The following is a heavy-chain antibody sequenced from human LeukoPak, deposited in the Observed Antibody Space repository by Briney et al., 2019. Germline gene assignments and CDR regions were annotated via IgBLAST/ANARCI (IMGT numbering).Heavy chain of an antibody. CDR3: ARAYYDPRVGCGY. Sequence: ASVKVSCKASGYTFTSYSMHWVRQAPGQGLEWMGIINPSGGSTTYAQHFQGRVTMTRDMSTSTVYMELSSLRSEDTAVYYCARAYYDPRVGCGYWGQGTLVTVSS. CDR1: GYTFTSYS. CDR2: INPSGGST. J-gene: IGHJ4*02. V-gene: IGHV1-46*01. D-gene: IGHD3-22*01.